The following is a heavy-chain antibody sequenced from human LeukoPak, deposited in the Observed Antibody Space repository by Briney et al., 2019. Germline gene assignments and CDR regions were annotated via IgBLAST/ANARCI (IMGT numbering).Heavy chain of an antibody. J-gene: IGHJ5*02. V-gene: IGHV6-1*01. CDR1: GDSVSSNSFT. D-gene: IGHD2-2*01. Sequence: SQTLSLTFAISGDSVSSNSFTWNLIRQSPSRGLEWLGRTYYMSTWYNDYSVSVRGRITVNPDTSKNQFSLHLNSVTPEDTAVYYCARRLTQYDCFDPWGQGILVTVSS. CDR3: ARRLTQYDCFDP. CDR2: TYYMSTWYN.